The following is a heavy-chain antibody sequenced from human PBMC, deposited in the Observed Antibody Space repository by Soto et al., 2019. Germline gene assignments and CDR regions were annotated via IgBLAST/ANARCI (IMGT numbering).Heavy chain of an antibody. D-gene: IGHD3-3*01. CDR3: AISGNYTDTSFDY. V-gene: IGHV3-23*01. CDR2: ITKSGGAT. J-gene: IGHJ4*02. Sequence: EMQLLEFGGGLVQPGGSLRLSCAASGFTFSGYAMSWARQAPGKGLEWVSSITKSGGATYYADSVKGRFTISRDNFKYSLYLQLHTLSAEYMALYFCAISGNYTDTSFDYWGQGELVTVFS. CDR1: GFTFSGYA.